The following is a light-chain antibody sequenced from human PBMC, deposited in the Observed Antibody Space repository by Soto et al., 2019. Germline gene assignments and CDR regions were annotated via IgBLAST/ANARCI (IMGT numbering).Light chain of an antibody. CDR1: QSVTSN. CDR2: GAS. CDR3: QHYNNWPPWT. V-gene: IGKV3-15*01. J-gene: IGKJ1*01. Sequence: EIVMTQSPATLSVSPGERATLSCRASQSVTSNLAWYQQKPGQAPRLLIYGASTRATGIPAKFSGSGSGTEFTLTISSPQSEDFAVYYCQHYNNWPPWTFGQETKVEIK.